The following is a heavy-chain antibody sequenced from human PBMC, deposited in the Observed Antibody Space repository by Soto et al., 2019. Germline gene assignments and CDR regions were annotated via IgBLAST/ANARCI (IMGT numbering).Heavy chain of an antibody. CDR3: ARPILVAGKYYFDY. J-gene: IGHJ4*02. CDR2: IYYLGNT. V-gene: IGHV4-39*01. Sequence: SETLSLTCTVSGGSISSGPSYWGWIRQPPGQGLEWVGSIYYLGNTYYNSSLGRRVTISIDKSKSQFSLKLSSVTAADTAVYYCARPILVAGKYYFDYWGQGTLVTVSS. D-gene: IGHD6-19*01. CDR1: GGSISSGPSY.